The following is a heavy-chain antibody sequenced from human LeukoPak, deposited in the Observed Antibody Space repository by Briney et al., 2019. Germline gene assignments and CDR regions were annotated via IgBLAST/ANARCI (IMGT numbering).Heavy chain of an antibody. V-gene: IGHV4-34*01. D-gene: IGHD2-2*01. Sequence: SETLSLTCAVYGGSFSGYYWSWIRQPPGKGLEWIEEINHSGSTNYNPSLKSRVTISVDTSKNQFSLKLSSVTAADTAVYYCARLYRWWIVPAARLDYWGQGTLVTVSS. CDR2: INHSGST. CDR1: GGSFSGYY. CDR3: ARLYRWWIVPAARLDY. J-gene: IGHJ4*02.